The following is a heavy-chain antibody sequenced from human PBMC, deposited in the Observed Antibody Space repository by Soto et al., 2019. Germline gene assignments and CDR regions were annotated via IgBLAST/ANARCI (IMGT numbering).Heavy chain of an antibody. CDR1: GGTFSSYT. J-gene: IGHJ4*02. V-gene: IGHV1-69*02. CDR3: ERGPPSLVATISLDY. D-gene: IGHD5-12*01. Sequence: QVQLVQSGAEVKKPGSSVKVSCKASGGTFSSYTISWVRQAPGQGLEWMGRIIPILGIANYAQKFQGRVTITADKSKSTAYMEQSSLRSEDTAVYYCERGPPSLVATISLDYWGQGTLVTVSS. CDR2: IIPILGIA.